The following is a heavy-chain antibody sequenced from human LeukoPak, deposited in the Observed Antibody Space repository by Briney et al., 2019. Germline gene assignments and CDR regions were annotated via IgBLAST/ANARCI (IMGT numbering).Heavy chain of an antibody. Sequence: PGGSLRLSCAASGFTFSSYAMHWVRQAPGKGLEWVAVIWYDGSNKNYADSVKGRLTISRDNSKSTLFLQMNSLRAEDTAVYYCARDRGSSGWYGTAFDIWGQGTMVTVSS. CDR2: IWYDGSNK. CDR3: ARDRGSSGWYGTAFDI. J-gene: IGHJ3*02. V-gene: IGHV3-33*01. CDR1: GFTFSSYA. D-gene: IGHD6-19*01.